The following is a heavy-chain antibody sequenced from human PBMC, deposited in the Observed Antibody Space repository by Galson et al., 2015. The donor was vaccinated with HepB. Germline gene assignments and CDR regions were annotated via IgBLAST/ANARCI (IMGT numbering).Heavy chain of an antibody. CDR2: INPSGGST. CDR3: ARDLGDAISGSYYGGIDY. CDR1: GYTFTSYY. J-gene: IGHJ4*02. Sequence: SCKASGYTFTSYYMHWVRQAPGQGLEWMGIINPSGGSTSYAQKFQGRVTMTRDTSTSTVYMELSSLRSEDTAVYYCARDLGDAISGSYYGGIDYWGQGTLVTVSS. D-gene: IGHD1-26*01. V-gene: IGHV1-46*01.